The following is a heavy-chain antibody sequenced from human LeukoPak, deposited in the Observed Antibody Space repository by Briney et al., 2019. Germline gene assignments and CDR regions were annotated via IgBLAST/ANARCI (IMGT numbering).Heavy chain of an antibody. V-gene: IGHV4-59*01. Sequence: PSETLSLTCTVSGGSISSYYWSWIRQPPGKGLEWIGYIYYSGSTNYNPSLKSRVTISVDTSKNQFSLKLSSVTAADTAVYYCARVRNSSSWYTLGWYFDLWGRGTLVTVSS. J-gene: IGHJ2*01. CDR1: GGSISSYY. CDR2: IYYSGST. CDR3: ARVRNSSSWYTLGWYFDL. D-gene: IGHD6-13*01.